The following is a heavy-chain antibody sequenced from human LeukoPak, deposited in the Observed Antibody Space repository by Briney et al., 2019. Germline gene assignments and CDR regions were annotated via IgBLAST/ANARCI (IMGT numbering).Heavy chain of an antibody. D-gene: IGHD3-16*01. CDR2: IYYSGST. CDR3: ARETSQKGAHYMDV. Sequence: PSETLSLTCTVSGGSISSYYWSWIRQPPGKGLEWIGYIYYSGSTNYNPSLKSRVTISVDTSKNQFSLKLNSVTAADTAVYYCARETSQKGAHYMDVWGKGTTVTISS. J-gene: IGHJ6*03. CDR1: GGSISSYY. V-gene: IGHV4-59*01.